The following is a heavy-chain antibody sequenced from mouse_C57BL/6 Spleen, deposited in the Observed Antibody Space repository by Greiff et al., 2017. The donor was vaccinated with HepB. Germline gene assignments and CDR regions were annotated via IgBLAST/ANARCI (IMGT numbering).Heavy chain of an antibody. D-gene: IGHD2-2*01. Sequence: EVQGVESGEGLVKPGGSLKLSCAASGFTFSSYAMSWVRQTPEKRLEWVAYISSGGDYIYYADTVKGRFTISRDNARNTLYLQMSSLKSEDTAMYYCTRDGYDVGWFAYWGQGTLVTVSA. V-gene: IGHV5-9-1*02. CDR3: TRDGYDVGWFAY. J-gene: IGHJ3*01. CDR1: GFTFSSYA. CDR2: ISSGGDYI.